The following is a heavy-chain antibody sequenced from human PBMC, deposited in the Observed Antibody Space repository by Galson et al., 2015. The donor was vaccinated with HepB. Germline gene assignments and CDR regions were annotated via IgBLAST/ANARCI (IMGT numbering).Heavy chain of an antibody. CDR2: ISYDGSNK. CDR1: GFTFSSYG. CDR3: AKDGLYCSSTSCYTPYFDY. V-gene: IGHV3-30*18. D-gene: IGHD2-2*02. J-gene: IGHJ4*02. Sequence: SLRLSCAASGFTFSSYGMHWVRQAPGKGLEWVAVISYDGSNKYYADSVKGRFTISRDNSKNTLYLQMNSLRAEDTAVYYCAKDGLYCSSTSCYTPYFDYWGQGTLVTVSS.